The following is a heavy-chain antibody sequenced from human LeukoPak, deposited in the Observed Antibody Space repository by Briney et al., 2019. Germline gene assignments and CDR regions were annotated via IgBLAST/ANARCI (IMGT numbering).Heavy chain of an antibody. J-gene: IGHJ4*02. CDR2: ISSSGTTI. D-gene: IGHD3-22*01. Sequence: GGSLRLSCAASGFTFSSYEMNWVRQAPGKGLEWVSYISSSGTTIYYADSVKGRFTISRDNAKNSLFLQVNSLRAEDTAVYYCARDYYYDSSGYWDYYFDYWGQGTLVSVSS. V-gene: IGHV3-48*03. CDR1: GFTFSSYE. CDR3: ARDYYYDSSGYWDYYFDY.